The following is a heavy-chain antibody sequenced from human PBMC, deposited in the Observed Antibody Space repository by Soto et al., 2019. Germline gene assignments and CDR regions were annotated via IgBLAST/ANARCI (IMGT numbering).Heavy chain of an antibody. J-gene: IGHJ4*02. V-gene: IGHV1-69*06. CDR2: IIPPFGAP. D-gene: IGHD6-19*01. CDR1: GGALSGYA. Sequence: QMQLVQSGPEVKKPGSSVTVSCKASGGALSGYAITWVRQAPGHGLEWMGLIIPPFGAPTYAQKFQGRITITADKSTDTVYLELRILRSDATGVYYCAGVPSDGAGWYGDSWGQGTLLTFAS. CDR3: AGVPSDGAGWYGDS.